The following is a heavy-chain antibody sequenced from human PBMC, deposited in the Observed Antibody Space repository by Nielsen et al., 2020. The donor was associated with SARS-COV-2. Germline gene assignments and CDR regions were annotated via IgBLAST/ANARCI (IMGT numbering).Heavy chain of an antibody. Sequence: GGSLRLSCAASGFPFDNYAMHWVRRVPGKGLEWVSDISWNSVDIGYADSVKGRFTISRDNAKNSLYLQMNSLRAEDTALYYCAKVAGEYSSSSYWGQGTLVTVSS. J-gene: IGHJ4*02. CDR1: GFPFDNYA. V-gene: IGHV3-9*01. CDR2: ISWNSVDI. CDR3: AKVAGEYSSSSY. D-gene: IGHD6-6*01.